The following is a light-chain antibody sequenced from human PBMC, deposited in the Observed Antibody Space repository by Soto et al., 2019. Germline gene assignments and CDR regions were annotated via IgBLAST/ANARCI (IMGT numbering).Light chain of an antibody. CDR3: QQYTHWPRT. J-gene: IGKJ1*01. V-gene: IGKV3-15*01. CDR1: QSVSSN. Sequence: ETVMTQSPATLSVSPGERATLSCRASQSVSSNLAWYQQKPGQAPRLLIYAASTRATGIPARFSGSGSGTEFTLTISSLQSEDFAVYYCQQYTHWPRTFGQGTKVDVK. CDR2: AAS.